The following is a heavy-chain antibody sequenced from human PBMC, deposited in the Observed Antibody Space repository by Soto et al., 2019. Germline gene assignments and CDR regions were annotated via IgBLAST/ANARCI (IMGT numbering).Heavy chain of an antibody. Sequence: EVQLVESGGGLVQPGRSLRLSCAASGFNFDDYAMHWVRQAPGKGLEWVSGINWNSGSVGYADSVKGRFTISRDNARNSLYLQLNSLKREDTAIYFCAKDPHSSARGGYLDSWGQGTRVSVS. CDR1: GFNFDDYA. V-gene: IGHV3-9*01. CDR3: AKDPHSSARGGYLDS. D-gene: IGHD6-25*01. CDR2: INWNSGSV. J-gene: IGHJ4*02.